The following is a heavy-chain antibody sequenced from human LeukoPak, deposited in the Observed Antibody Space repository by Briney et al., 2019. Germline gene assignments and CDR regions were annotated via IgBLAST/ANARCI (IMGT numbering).Heavy chain of an antibody. V-gene: IGHV4-59*01. D-gene: IGHD6-13*01. Sequence: PSETLSLTCTVSGGSISSYYWSWIRQPPGKGLEWIGYIYYSGSTNYNPSLKSRVTISVDTSKNQFSLKLSSVTAADTAVYYCARALGYSREISFDYWGQGTLVTVSS. CDR2: IYYSGST. CDR1: GGSISSYY. J-gene: IGHJ4*02. CDR3: ARALGYSREISFDY.